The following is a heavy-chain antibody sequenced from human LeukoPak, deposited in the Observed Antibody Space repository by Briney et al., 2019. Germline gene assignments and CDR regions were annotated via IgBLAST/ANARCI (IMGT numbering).Heavy chain of an antibody. CDR3: TRLSGDNWNYGGNFDS. D-gene: IGHD1-7*01. Sequence: GGSLRLSCTASGFTFGDYAMSWVRQASGKGLEWVGFIRSKAYGGTTEYAASVKGRFTISRDDSKSIAYLQMNSLKTEDTAVYYCTRLSGDNWNYGGNFDSWGQGTLVTVSS. V-gene: IGHV3-49*04. CDR1: GFTFGDYA. CDR2: IRSKAYGGTT. J-gene: IGHJ4*02.